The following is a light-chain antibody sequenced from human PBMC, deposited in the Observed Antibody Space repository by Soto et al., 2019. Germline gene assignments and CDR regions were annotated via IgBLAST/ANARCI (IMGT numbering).Light chain of an antibody. CDR3: QQSFSTPT. Sequence: DIQMTQSPSSLSASVGDRVTITCRASEGIGIWLNWYQQKPGKAPTMLIFAASNLQAGVPSRFHGSGSATDFTLTISSLQAEDFGTYSCQQSFSTPTFGGGTKVEIX. CDR1: EGIGIW. J-gene: IGKJ4*01. CDR2: AAS. V-gene: IGKV1-39*01.